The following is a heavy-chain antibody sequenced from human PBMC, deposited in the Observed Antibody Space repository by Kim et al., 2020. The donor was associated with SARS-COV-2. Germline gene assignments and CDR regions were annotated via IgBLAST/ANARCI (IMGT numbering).Heavy chain of an antibody. J-gene: IGHJ4*02. Sequence: KGRFTISRDNSKNTLYLQMNSLRAEDTAVYYCARDQGYCSSTSCYGSFDYWGQGTLVTVSS. V-gene: IGHV3-30*01. CDR3: ARDQGYCSSTSCYGSFDY. D-gene: IGHD2-2*01.